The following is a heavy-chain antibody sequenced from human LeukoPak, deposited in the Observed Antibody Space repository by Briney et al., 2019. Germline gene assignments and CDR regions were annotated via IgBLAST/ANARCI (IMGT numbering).Heavy chain of an antibody. CDR2: ISGSGGST. CDR3: AKRANSSGWYVPFFDY. V-gene: IGHV3-23*01. CDR1: GFTFSRFA. J-gene: IGHJ4*02. D-gene: IGHD6-19*01. Sequence: GGSLRLSCATSGFTFSRFAITWVRQAPGKGLDWVSSISGSGGSTYYADSVKGRFTISRDNSKNTLYLQMNSLRAEDTAVYYCAKRANSSGWYVPFFDYWGQGTLVTVSS.